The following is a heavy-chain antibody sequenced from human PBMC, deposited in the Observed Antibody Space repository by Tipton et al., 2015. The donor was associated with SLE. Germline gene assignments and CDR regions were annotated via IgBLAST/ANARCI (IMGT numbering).Heavy chain of an antibody. D-gene: IGHD3-16*01. V-gene: IGHV4-34*01. Sequence: LRLSCAVYGGSFSGYYWSWIRQPPGKGLEWIGEINHSGSTNYNPSLKSRVTISVGTSKNQFSLKLSSVTAADTAVYYCARGGTLWYYYSYMDVWGKGTTVTVSS. CDR3: ARGGTLWYYYSYMDV. CDR2: INHSGST. J-gene: IGHJ6*03. CDR1: GGSFSGYY.